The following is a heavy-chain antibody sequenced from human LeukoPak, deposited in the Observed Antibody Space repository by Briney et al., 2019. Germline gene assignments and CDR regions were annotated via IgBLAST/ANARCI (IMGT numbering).Heavy chain of an antibody. V-gene: IGHV4-59*01. D-gene: IGHD3-22*01. Sequence: KPSETLSLTCTVSGGSISSYYWSWIRQPPGKGLEWIGYIYYSGSTNYNPSLKSRVTISVDTSKNQFSLKPSPVTAADTAVFYCARTDSSGYFFFDYWGQGTLVTASS. CDR3: ARTDSSGYFFFDY. CDR2: IYYSGST. CDR1: GGSISSYY. J-gene: IGHJ4*02.